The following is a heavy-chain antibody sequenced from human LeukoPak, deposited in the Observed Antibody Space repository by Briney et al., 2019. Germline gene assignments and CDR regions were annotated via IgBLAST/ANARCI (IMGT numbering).Heavy chain of an antibody. V-gene: IGHV1-8*01. D-gene: IGHD6-19*01. Sequence: GASVKVSCKASGYTFTSYDINWVRQATGQGLEWMGWMNPNRGNTGYAQKFQGRVTMTRNTSISTAYMELSSLRSEDTAVYYCARRRRMSSGWYGNWFDPWGQGTLVTVSS. CDR2: MNPNRGNT. CDR1: GYTFTSYD. J-gene: IGHJ5*02. CDR3: ARRRRMSSGWYGNWFDP.